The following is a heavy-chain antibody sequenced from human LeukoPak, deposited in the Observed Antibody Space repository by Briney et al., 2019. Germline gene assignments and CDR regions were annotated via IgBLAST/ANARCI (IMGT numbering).Heavy chain of an antibody. CDR1: DDSFSSHY. V-gene: IGHV4-59*11. CDR3: ARDLATVTKGFDI. J-gene: IGHJ3*02. Sequence: SETLSLTCAVSDDSFSSHYWTWIRQPPGKGLEWIGYISYIGSTNYNPSLKSRVTISIDTSRNQFSLRLSSVTAADTAVYYCARDLATVTKGFDIWGQGTMVSVSS. D-gene: IGHD4-17*01. CDR2: ISYIGST.